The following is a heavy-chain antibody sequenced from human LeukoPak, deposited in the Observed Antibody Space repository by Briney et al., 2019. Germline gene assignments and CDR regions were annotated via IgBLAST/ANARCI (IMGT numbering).Heavy chain of an antibody. J-gene: IGHJ4*02. CDR2: VSGSGGRT. Sequence: PGGSLRLSCAASGFTFSYYAMTWVRQAPGKGLEWVSAVSGSGGRTFYADSVKGRFTISRDNSKNTLYLQISSLRAEDTAVYYCAKAPPYYDSSGPSEYWGQGTPVTVSS. V-gene: IGHV3-23*01. D-gene: IGHD3-22*01. CDR3: AKAPPYYDSSGPSEY. CDR1: GFTFSYYA.